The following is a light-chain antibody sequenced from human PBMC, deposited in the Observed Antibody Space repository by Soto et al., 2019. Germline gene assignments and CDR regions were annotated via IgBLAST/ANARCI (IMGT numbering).Light chain of an antibody. CDR3: QHYAYSPYT. V-gene: IGKV4-1*01. CDR2: WAS. J-gene: IGKJ2*01. CDR1: QSALFSASNKNY. Sequence: DVVLTQSPDSLALSLGETATITCRTSQSALFSASNKNYIAWYQRRPGQPLRLLFYWASTRASGVPERFSGSGSGTDFTLTISRLEPEDFAVYYCQHYAYSPYTFGQGTKLEIK.